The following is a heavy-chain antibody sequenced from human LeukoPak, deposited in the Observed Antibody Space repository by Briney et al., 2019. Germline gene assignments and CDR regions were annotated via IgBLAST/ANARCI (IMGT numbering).Heavy chain of an antibody. Sequence: PGGSLRLSCAASGFTFSSAALTWVRQAPGKGLEWVSTITGSDDTTYYADSVKGRFIISRDYSKNTLHLQMNSLRVDVTATYYCAKGPQVNSGYPPASWGQGTLVTVSS. CDR2: ITGSDDTT. CDR1: GFTFSSAA. J-gene: IGHJ5*02. CDR3: AKGPQVNSGYPPAS. V-gene: IGHV3-23*01. D-gene: IGHD3-22*01.